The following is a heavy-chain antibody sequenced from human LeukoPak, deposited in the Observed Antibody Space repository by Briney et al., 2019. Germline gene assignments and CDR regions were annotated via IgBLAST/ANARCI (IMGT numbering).Heavy chain of an antibody. V-gene: IGHV4-59*01. Sequence: SETLSLTCKVSYGSISSYHWSWIRQPPGKGLEWIGYIYYSGSTNYNPSLKSRVTISVDTSKNQFSLKLSSVTAADTAVYYCARSSGSYGYWGQGTLVTVSS. CDR1: YGSISSYH. D-gene: IGHD3-10*01. CDR2: IYYSGST. J-gene: IGHJ4*02. CDR3: ARSSGSYGY.